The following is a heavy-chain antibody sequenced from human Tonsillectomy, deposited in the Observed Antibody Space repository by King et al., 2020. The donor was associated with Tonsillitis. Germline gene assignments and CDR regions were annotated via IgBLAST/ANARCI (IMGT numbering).Heavy chain of an antibody. CDR2: ISGSGGST. Sequence: DGQLVQSGGGLVQPGGSLRLSCAASGFTFNSYAMSWVRQAPGKGLEWVSAISGSGGSTYSAESVKGRFTISRDNSKNTLYLQMNRLRAEDTAVYYCAKDKVATMPRNAFDFWGQGTMVTVSS. D-gene: IGHD5-12*01. J-gene: IGHJ3*01. CDR3: AKDKVATMPRNAFDF. CDR1: GFTFNSYA. V-gene: IGHV3-23*04.